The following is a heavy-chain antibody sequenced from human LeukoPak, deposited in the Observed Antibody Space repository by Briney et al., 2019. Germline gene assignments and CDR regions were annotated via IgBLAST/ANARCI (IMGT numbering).Heavy chain of an antibody. CDR3: ARDQDYGFDY. CDR2: ISDHGKSR. CDR1: GFTFSNYN. J-gene: IGHJ4*02. Sequence: PGGSLRLSCAASGFTFSNYNMNWVRQTPGKGLEWVSYISDHGKSRNYVDSVKGRFTISRDNAKNSLYLQMNSLRDEDTAVYYCARDQDYGFDYWGQGTLVTVSS. D-gene: IGHD4-17*01. V-gene: IGHV3-48*02.